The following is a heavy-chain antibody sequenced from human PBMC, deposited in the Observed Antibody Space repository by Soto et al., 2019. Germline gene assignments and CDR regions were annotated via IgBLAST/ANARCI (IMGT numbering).Heavy chain of an antibody. CDR1: GYRFTSYW. CDR2: IYPGDSDT. J-gene: IGHJ4*02. D-gene: IGHD3-22*01. CDR3: ARSLYYYDSSGYSLDY. Sequence: GESLKISCTGSGYRFTSYWIGWVRQMPGKGLEWMGIIYPGDSDTRYSPSFQGQVTISADKSISTAYLQWSSLKASDTAMYYCARSLYYYDSSGYSLDYWGQGTLVTVSS. V-gene: IGHV5-51*01.